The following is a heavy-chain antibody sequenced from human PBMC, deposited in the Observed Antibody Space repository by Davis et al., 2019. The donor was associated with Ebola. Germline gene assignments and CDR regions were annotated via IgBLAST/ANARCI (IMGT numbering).Heavy chain of an antibody. CDR1: GGSISSYY. CDR2: IYYSGST. D-gene: IGHD3-16*01. V-gene: IGHV4-59*08. CDR3: ARQLWAIPNWFDP. J-gene: IGHJ5*02. Sequence: MPSETLSLTCTVSGGSISSYYWSWIRQPPGKGLEWIGYIYYSGSTNYNPSLKSRVTISVDTSKNQFSLKLSSVTAADTAVYYCARQLWAIPNWFDPWGQGTLVTVSS.